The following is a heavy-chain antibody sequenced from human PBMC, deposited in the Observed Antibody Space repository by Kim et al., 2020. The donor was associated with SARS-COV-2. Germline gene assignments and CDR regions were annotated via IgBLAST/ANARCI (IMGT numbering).Heavy chain of an antibody. CDR1: GFNFNNFG. CDR2: ISYEGSKK. Sequence: GGSLRLSCAASGFNFNNFGMHWVRQAPGKGLEWVAVISYEGSKKYYEDSLKGRFTISRDSSKRTLYLQMDSLRPEDTAVYFCAKDNSFFMITIGEESGGMDVWGQGTTVTVSS. D-gene: IGHD3-16*01. J-gene: IGHJ6*02. V-gene: IGHV3-30*18. CDR3: AKDNSFFMITIGEESGGMDV.